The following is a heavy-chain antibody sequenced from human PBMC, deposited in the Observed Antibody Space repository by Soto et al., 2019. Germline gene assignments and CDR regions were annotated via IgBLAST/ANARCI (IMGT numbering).Heavy chain of an antibody. CDR1: GGSIGSGVYF. CDR3: ATMGATTGSYYFEY. D-gene: IGHD1-26*01. J-gene: IGHJ4*02. Sequence: QVQLQESGPGPVKPSQTLSLTCTVSGGSIGSGVYFWSWIRQPPGKGLEWIGFISYTGSAHYNPSLKSRVAISVDTSKNQFSLKLTSVSAADAAVYYCATMGATTGSYYFEYWGQGTLVTVSS. V-gene: IGHV4-30-4*01. CDR2: ISYTGSA.